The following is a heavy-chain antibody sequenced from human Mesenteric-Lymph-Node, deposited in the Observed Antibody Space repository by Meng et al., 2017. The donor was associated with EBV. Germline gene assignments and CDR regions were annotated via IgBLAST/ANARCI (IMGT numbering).Heavy chain of an antibody. CDR1: GASTRSPSYY. CDR2: INYSERS. J-gene: IGHJ4*02. CDR3: ARPESSGWMNFDY. D-gene: IGHD6-19*01. Sequence: QWLQVSGPGLLTPSQPLALTCPLSGASTRSPSYYWVLTRSNAEKRLEWIGTINYSERSDYNQYLKSSVTISVDTYKTQFSLKLSSVNAADVDVYACARPESSGWMNFDYWGQGTLVTVSS. V-gene: IGHV4-39*01.